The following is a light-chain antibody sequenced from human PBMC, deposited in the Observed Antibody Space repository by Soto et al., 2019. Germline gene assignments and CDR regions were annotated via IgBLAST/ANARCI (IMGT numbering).Light chain of an antibody. V-gene: IGKV1-9*01. CDR3: QQHNSYPVT. CDR1: QGISSY. J-gene: IGKJ4*01. CDR2: AAS. Sequence: DIQLTQSPSFLSASVGGRVTITCRASQGISSYLAWYQQKPGKAPNLLIYAASTLQSGVASRFSGSGSGTEFTLTISRRQAEDFATYYCQQHNSYPVTCGGGTKVEIK.